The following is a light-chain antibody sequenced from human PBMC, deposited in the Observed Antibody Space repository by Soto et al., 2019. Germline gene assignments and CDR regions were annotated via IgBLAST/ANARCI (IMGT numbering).Light chain of an antibody. CDR3: QSYDSSLSGSV. Sequence: QAVVTQPPSVSGAPGQRVTISCTGSSSNIGAGYDVHWYQQLPGTAPKLLIYGNSNRPSGVPDRFSGSKSGTSAPLAITGLQAEDEADCYCQSYDSSLSGSVFGGGTKLTVL. CDR2: GNS. J-gene: IGLJ3*02. V-gene: IGLV1-40*01. CDR1: SSNIGAGYD.